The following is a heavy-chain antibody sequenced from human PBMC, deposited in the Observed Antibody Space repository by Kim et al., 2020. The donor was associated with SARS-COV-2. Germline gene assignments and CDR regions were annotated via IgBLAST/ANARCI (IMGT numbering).Heavy chain of an antibody. Sequence: SVKVSCKASGGTFSSYVISWVRQAPGQGLEWMGGIIPIFGTANYAQKFQGRVTIIADESTSTAYMELSSLRSEDTAVYYCARDPPNSYGSGSDFGGMDVWGQGTTVTVSS. J-gene: IGHJ6*02. D-gene: IGHD3-10*01. CDR3: ARDPPNSYGSGSDFGGMDV. V-gene: IGHV1-69*13. CDR1: GGTFSSYV. CDR2: IIPIFGTA.